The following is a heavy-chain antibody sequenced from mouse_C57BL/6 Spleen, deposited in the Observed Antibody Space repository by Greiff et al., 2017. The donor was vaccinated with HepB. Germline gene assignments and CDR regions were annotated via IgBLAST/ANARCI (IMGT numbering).Heavy chain of an antibody. CDR1: GYTFTDYY. V-gene: IGHV1-26*01. CDR3: ARSIYYDYAFFDY. D-gene: IGHD2-4*01. J-gene: IGHJ2*01. Sequence: VQLQQSGPELVKPGASVKISCKASGYTFTDYYMNWVKQSHGKSLEWIGDINPNNGGTSYNQKFKGKATLTVDKSSSTAYMELRSLTSEDSAVYYCARSIYYDYAFFDYWGQGTTLTVSS. CDR2: INPNNGGT.